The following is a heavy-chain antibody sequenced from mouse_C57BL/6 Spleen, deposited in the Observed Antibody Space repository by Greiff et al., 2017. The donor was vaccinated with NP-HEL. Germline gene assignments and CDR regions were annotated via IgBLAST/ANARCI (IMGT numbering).Heavy chain of an antibody. CDR2: INPNNGGT. CDR3: ARERSNYVYYAMDD. J-gene: IGHJ4*01. V-gene: IGHV1-18*01. Sequence: EVQLQPSGPELVKPGASVKIPCKASGYTFTDYNMDWVKQSPGKSLEWIGDINPNNGGTIYNQKFKGKATLTVDKSSSTAYMELRSLTSEDTAVYYCARERSNYVYYAMDDWGQGTAGTVSS. D-gene: IGHD2-5*01. CDR1: GYTFTDYN.